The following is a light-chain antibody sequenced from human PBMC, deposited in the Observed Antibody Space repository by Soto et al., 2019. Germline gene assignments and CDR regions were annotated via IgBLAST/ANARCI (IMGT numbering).Light chain of an antibody. J-gene: IGKJ1*01. V-gene: IGKV1-5*03. CDR2: TES. Sequence: DIPMTQSPSSLSASVGDRVTITCRASQSIGPWLAWYHQKPGKAPKLLIYTESSLESGVPSRFSGSGSGTEVTLTIRSLQPDDFATYYCQPYSYLWPFGQGTKVEIK. CDR3: QPYSYLWP. CDR1: QSIGPW.